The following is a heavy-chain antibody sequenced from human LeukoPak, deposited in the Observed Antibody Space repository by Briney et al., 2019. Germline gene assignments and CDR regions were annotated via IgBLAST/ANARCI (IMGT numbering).Heavy chain of an antibody. D-gene: IGHD3-10*01. CDR3: AKDLKLWFGEFVFDY. Sequence: GGSLRLSCAASGFTLSNYGIHWVRQAPGKGLEWVSAIRSNGHTTYDADSVKGRFTISRDNSKNTLYLQMNSLRAEDTAVYYCAKDLKLWFGEFVFDYWGQGTLVTVSS. CDR1: GFTLSNYG. CDR2: IRSNGHTT. J-gene: IGHJ4*02. V-gene: IGHV3-23*01.